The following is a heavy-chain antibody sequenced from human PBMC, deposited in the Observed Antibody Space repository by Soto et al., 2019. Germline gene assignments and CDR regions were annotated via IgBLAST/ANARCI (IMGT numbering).Heavy chain of an antibody. CDR1: GGTFSSYA. CDR2: IIPIFGTA. J-gene: IGHJ6*02. D-gene: IGHD6-13*01. CDR3: ARQGSSWYRYYYYYYGMDV. Sequence: SVKVSCKASGGTFSSYAISWLREAPGQGLEWMGGIIPIFGTANYAQKFQGRVTITADESTSTAYMELSSLRSEDTAVYYCARQGSSWYRYYYYYYGMDVWGQGTTVTSP. V-gene: IGHV1-69*13.